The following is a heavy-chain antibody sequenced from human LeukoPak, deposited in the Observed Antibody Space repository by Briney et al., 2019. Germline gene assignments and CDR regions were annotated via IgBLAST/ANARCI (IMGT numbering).Heavy chain of an antibody. Sequence: SETLSLTCTVSGGSISSYYWSWIRQPAGKGLEWIGRIYTSGSTNYNPSLKSRVTMSVDTSKNQFSLKLSSVTAADTAVYYCARHGATTLERFSWFDPWGQGTLVTVSS. J-gene: IGHJ5*02. V-gene: IGHV4-4*07. CDR2: IYTSGST. CDR3: ARHGATTLERFSWFDP. D-gene: IGHD1-26*01. CDR1: GGSISSYY.